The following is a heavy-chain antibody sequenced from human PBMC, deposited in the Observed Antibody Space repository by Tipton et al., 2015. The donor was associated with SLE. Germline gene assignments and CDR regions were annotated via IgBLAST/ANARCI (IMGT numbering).Heavy chain of an antibody. CDR3: ARVEAEMDAFDI. J-gene: IGHJ3*02. V-gene: IGHV4-59*11. Sequence: TLSLTCTVSGGSISSHFWTWIRPPPGKGLEWIGYIYYTGSTDYNPSLKSRVTMSVDTSKNQFPLKLSSVTTADTAVYYCARVEAEMDAFDIWGQGTMVTVSS. CDR2: IYYTGST. CDR1: GGSISSHF.